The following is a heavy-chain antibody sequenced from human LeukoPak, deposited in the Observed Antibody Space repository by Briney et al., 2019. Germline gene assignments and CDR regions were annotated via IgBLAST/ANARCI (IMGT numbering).Heavy chain of an antibody. J-gene: IGHJ3*02. D-gene: IGHD3-22*01. CDR2: IYTSGST. Sequence: ETLSLTCTVSGGSISSYYWSWIRQPAGNGLEWIGRIYTSGSTNYNPSLKSRVTMSVDTSKNQFSLKLSSVTAADTAVYYCARESYYDSSGYSLAFDIWGQGTMVTVSS. V-gene: IGHV4-4*07. CDR1: GGSISSYY. CDR3: ARESYYDSSGYSLAFDI.